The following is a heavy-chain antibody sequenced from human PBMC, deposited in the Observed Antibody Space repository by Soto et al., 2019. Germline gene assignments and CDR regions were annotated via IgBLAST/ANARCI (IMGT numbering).Heavy chain of an antibody. Sequence: QVQLVESGGGVVQPGRSLRLSCAASGFTFSSYGMHWVRQAPGKGLEWVAVISYDGSNKYYADSVKGRFTISRDNSKNTLYLQMNSLRAEDTAVYYCAKDRGTTAVASTGGVGLNDYWGQGTLVTVSS. CDR3: AKDRGTTAVASTGGVGLNDY. CDR1: GFTFSSYG. CDR2: ISYDGSNK. D-gene: IGHD6-19*01. J-gene: IGHJ4*02. V-gene: IGHV3-30*18.